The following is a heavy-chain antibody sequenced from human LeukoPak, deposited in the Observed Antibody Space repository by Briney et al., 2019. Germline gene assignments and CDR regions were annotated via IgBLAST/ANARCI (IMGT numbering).Heavy chain of an antibody. CDR2: IYPRDSDT. CDR3: TRHIYVSSGTRPFYYYMDV. D-gene: IGHD3-22*01. V-gene: IGHV5-51*01. J-gene: IGHJ6*03. CDR1: GHNFPTYW. Sequence: GESPKISCKGSGHNFPTYWVAWVRQTPGKGLEWMGSIYPRDSDTRYSPSFQGQVTMSVDKSISTAYLHWSSLKASDSAMYYCTRHIYVSSGTRPFYYYMDVWGKGTTVTVSS.